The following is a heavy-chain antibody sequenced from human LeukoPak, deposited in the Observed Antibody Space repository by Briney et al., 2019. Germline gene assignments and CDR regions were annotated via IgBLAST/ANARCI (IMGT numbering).Heavy chain of an antibody. V-gene: IGHV1-8*02. D-gene: IGHD4-17*01. CDR1: GYTFTGYY. Sequence: ASVKVSCKASGYTFTGYYMHWVRQATGQGLEWMGWMNPNSGNTGYAQKFQGRVTMTRNTSISTAYMELSSLRSEDTAVYYCANHGDYSGAFDIWGQGTMVTVSS. CDR2: MNPNSGNT. J-gene: IGHJ3*02. CDR3: ANHGDYSGAFDI.